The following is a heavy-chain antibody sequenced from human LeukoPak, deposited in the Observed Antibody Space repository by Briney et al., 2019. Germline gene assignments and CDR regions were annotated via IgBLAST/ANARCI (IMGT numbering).Heavy chain of an antibody. J-gene: IGHJ4*02. CDR1: GFTVSSNY. CDR3: ARSSGWTDFAD. Sequence: PGGSLRLSCAAFGFTVSSNYMSWVRQAPGKGLEWVSVIYSGGSTYYADSVKSRFTISRDNSKNTLYLQMNSLRAEDTAVYYCARSSGWTDFADCGQGTLVTVSS. D-gene: IGHD6-19*01. CDR2: IYSGGST. V-gene: IGHV3-66*01.